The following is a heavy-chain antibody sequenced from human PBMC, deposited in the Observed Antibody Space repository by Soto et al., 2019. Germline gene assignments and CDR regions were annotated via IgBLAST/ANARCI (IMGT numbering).Heavy chain of an antibody. V-gene: IGHV3-9*01. CDR3: AKDRGSGSYAANYYYYGMDV. Sequence: HPGGSLRLSCAASGFSFDDYAIHWVRQAPGKGLEWVSGINWNSGSIGYAESVKGRFTISRDNAKTSLYLQMNSLRVEDTALYYCAKDRGSGSYAANYYYYGMDVWGQGTTVTVSS. CDR2: INWNSGSI. CDR1: GFSFDDYA. J-gene: IGHJ6*02. D-gene: IGHD3-10*01.